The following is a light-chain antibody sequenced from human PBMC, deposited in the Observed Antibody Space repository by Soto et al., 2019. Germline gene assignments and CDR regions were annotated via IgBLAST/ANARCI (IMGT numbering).Light chain of an antibody. CDR3: HQRYDWPIT. CDR1: QSISNY. CDR2: DAS. J-gene: IGKJ5*01. Sequence: EIVLTQSPATLSLSPVERATLSCRANQSISNYLAWYQQRPGQAPRLLIYDASKRATGIPARFSGSGSGTDFTLTISSLEPEDFAVYYCHQRYDWPITFGQGTRGRL. V-gene: IGKV3-11*01.